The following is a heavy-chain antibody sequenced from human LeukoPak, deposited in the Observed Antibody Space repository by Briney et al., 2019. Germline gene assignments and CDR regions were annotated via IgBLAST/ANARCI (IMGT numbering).Heavy chain of an antibody. J-gene: IGHJ4*02. D-gene: IGHD2-15*01. CDR3: ARPACSGGSCYSQLFDY. Sequence: ASVKVSCKASGYTFTSYGISWVRQAPGKGLEWMGIINPSGGSTSYAQKFQGRVTMTRDMSTSTVYMELSSLRSEDTAVYYCARPACSGGSCYSQLFDYWGQGTLVTVSS. CDR2: INPSGGST. CDR1: GYTFTSYG. V-gene: IGHV1-46*01.